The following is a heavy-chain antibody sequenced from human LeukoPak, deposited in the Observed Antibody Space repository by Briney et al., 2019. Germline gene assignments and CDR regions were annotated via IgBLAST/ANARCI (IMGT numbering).Heavy chain of an antibody. CDR3: ARSYGSGWSTAFDI. Sequence: GASVKVSCKASGYTFTSYDINWVRQATGQGLEWMGWMNPNSGNTGYAQKFQGRVTMTRNTSISTAYMGLSSLRSEDTAVYYCARSYGSGWSTAFDIWGQGTMVTVSS. V-gene: IGHV1-8*01. CDR1: GYTFTSYD. D-gene: IGHD6-19*01. CDR2: MNPNSGNT. J-gene: IGHJ3*02.